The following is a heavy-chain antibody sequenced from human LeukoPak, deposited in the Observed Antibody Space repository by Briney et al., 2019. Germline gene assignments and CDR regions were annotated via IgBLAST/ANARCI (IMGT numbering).Heavy chain of an antibody. D-gene: IGHD2-2*01. CDR3: AKNQRQYDF. Sequence: GGSLRLSCAASGFTFSNYAMSWVRQAPGKGLEWVSSVSGSGGATYYAVSVKGRFTISRDNSKNTLYLQVNSLRAEDTAVYYCAKNQRQYDFWGQGTLVTVSS. CDR1: GFTFSNYA. V-gene: IGHV3-23*01. J-gene: IGHJ4*02. CDR2: VSGSGGAT.